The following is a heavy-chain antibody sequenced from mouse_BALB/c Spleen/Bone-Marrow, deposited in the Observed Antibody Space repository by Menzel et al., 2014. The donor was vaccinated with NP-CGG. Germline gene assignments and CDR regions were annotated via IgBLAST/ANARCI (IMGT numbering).Heavy chain of an antibody. CDR2: IHPNSGNT. CDR1: GYTFTSSW. V-gene: IGHV1S130*01. Sequence: QVHVKQSGSVLVRPGASVKLSCKASGYTFTSSWMHWAKQRPGQGLEWIGEIHPNSGNTSYNEKFKGKATLTVDTSSSTAYVDLSSLTSEDSAVYYCARGATALDYWGQGTTLTVSS. J-gene: IGHJ2*01. D-gene: IGHD1-2*01. CDR3: ARGATALDY.